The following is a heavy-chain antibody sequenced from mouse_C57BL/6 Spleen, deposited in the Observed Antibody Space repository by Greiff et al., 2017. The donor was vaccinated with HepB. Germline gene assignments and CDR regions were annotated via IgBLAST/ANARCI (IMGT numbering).Heavy chain of an antibody. CDR1: GYAFTNYL. Sequence: VQLQQSGAELVRPGTSVKVSCKASGYAFTNYLIEWVKQRPGQGLEWIGVINPGSGGTNYNEKFKGKATLTADKSSSTAYMQLSSLTSEDSAVYFCARRKVSPSYYAMDYWGQGTSVTVSS. D-gene: IGHD1-3*01. CDR2: INPGSGGT. CDR3: ARRKVSPSYYAMDY. V-gene: IGHV1-54*01. J-gene: IGHJ4*01.